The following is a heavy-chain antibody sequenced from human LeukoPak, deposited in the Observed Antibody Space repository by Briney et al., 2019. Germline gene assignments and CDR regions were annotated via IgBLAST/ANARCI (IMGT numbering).Heavy chain of an antibody. Sequence: SETLSLTCAVYGGSFSSYYWGWIRQPPGKGLEWIGSIYYSGSTYYNPSLKSRVTISVDTSKNQFSLKLSSVTAADTAVYYCAMTTVTTLDWFDPWGQGTLVTVSS. CDR1: GGSFSSYY. CDR3: AMTTVTTLDWFDP. V-gene: IGHV4-39*01. CDR2: IYYSGST. D-gene: IGHD4-17*01. J-gene: IGHJ5*02.